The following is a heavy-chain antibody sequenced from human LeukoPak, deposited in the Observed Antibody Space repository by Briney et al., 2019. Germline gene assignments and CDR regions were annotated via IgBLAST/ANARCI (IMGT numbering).Heavy chain of an antibody. D-gene: IGHD3-22*01. V-gene: IGHV3-66*01. CDR1: GFTVSSNY. J-gene: IGHJ4*02. Sequence: GGSLRLSCAASGFTVSSNYMSWVRQAPGKGLEWASVIYSGGSTYYADSVKGRFTVSRDNSKNTLYLQMNSLRAEDTAVYYCARDGDSSDGYFYWGQGTLVTVSS. CDR3: ARDGDSSDGYFY. CDR2: IYSGGST.